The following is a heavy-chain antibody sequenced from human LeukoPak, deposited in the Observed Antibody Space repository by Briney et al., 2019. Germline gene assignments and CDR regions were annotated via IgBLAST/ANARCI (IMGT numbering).Heavy chain of an antibody. D-gene: IGHD6-13*01. CDR1: GYTFTSFY. J-gene: IGHJ3*02. CDR2: INPSGGRT. Sequence: ASVKVSCKASGYTFTSFYMHWVRLAPGQGLEWMGIINPSGGRTSYAQKFQDRVTVTRDTSTSTLYMELRSLRSEDTAVYYCARGGVAASGASGIWGQGTMVTVSS. V-gene: IGHV1-46*01. CDR3: ARGGVAASGASGI.